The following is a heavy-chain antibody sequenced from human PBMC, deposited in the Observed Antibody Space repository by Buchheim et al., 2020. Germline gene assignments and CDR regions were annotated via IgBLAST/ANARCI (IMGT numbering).Heavy chain of an antibody. V-gene: IGHV3-9*01. Sequence: EAQLVESGGNLVRPGRSLRLSCAASGFTFADFAMHWVRQAPGRGLEWVSTIESSGGVVYADSVKGRFTISRGNAMESLYLQMDSLRPEDTALYFCVSSLLRGLFVYWGQGAL. CDR3: VSSLLRGLFVY. D-gene: IGHD2-15*01. CDR1: GFTFADFA. CDR2: IESSGGV. J-gene: IGHJ4*03.